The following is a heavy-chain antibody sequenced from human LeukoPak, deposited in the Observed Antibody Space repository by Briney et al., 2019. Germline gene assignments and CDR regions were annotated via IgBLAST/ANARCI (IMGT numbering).Heavy chain of an antibody. D-gene: IGHD3-9*01. J-gene: IGHJ4*02. V-gene: IGHV1-2*02. CDR1: GYTFTVYY. Sequence: ASVKVSCKTSGYTFTVYYMHWVRQAPGQGLEWMGWINPNSGGTNYAEKFQGRVTMTRDTSISTAYMELSRLRSDDTAVYYCARVTGRHFGWLPYFDFWGQGTLATVSS. CDR2: INPNSGGT. CDR3: ARVTGRHFGWLPYFDF.